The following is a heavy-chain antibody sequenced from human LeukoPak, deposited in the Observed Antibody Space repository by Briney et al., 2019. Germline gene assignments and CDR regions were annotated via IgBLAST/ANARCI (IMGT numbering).Heavy chain of an antibody. CDR2: ISGSGGVISASGGAT. CDR3: AKHFGSGTYYNYLDY. J-gene: IGHJ4*02. Sequence: QSGGSLRLSCVASGFTFSNCAMSWVRRAPGKGLEWVSVISGSGGVISASGGATYYAESARGRFTISRDNSENTLYLQLNSLRAEDTAVYYCAKHFGSGTYYNYLDYWGQGTLVTVSS. CDR1: GFTFSNCA. V-gene: IGHV3-23*01. D-gene: IGHD3-10*01.